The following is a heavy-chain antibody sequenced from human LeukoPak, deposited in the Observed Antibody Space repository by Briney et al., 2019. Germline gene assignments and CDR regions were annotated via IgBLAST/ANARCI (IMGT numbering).Heavy chain of an antibody. D-gene: IGHD3-10*01. CDR3: ARHRTYSYGSGTY. V-gene: IGHV4-59*08. CDR1: GGSITSYY. Sequence: SETLSLTCTVSGGSITSYYWSWIRQPPGKGLEWIGYIYYSGSTNYNPSLKSRVTISIDASKNQFSLKLSSVTAADTAVYYCARHRTYSYGSGTYWGQGTLVTVSS. J-gene: IGHJ4*02. CDR2: IYYSGST.